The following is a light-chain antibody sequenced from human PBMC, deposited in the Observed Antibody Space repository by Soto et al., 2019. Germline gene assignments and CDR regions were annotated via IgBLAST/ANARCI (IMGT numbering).Light chain of an antibody. CDR3: QQSYSTPIT. J-gene: IGKJ5*01. Sequence: DIQITQSPSTLSASVGDRITINCRASQSISTWLAWYQQKPGKAPKLLIYAASSLQSGVPSRFSGSGSGTDFTLTISSLQPEDFATYYCQQSYSTPITFGQGTRLEIK. CDR1: QSISTW. CDR2: AAS. V-gene: IGKV1-39*01.